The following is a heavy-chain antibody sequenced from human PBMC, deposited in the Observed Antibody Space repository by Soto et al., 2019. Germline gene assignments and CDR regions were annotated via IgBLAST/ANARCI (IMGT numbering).Heavy chain of an antibody. Sequence: GGALRLSCADSGFTFSDAWMNWVRQAPGEGLMWVSRLQTDGSHPDYADSVKGRFTISRDNAKNTLYLQMNNLRAEDTAVYYCARGGDPDYWGQGTLVTVSS. J-gene: IGHJ4*02. D-gene: IGHD2-21*02. CDR2: LQTDGSHP. CDR1: GFTFSDAW. V-gene: IGHV3-74*01. CDR3: ARGGDPDY.